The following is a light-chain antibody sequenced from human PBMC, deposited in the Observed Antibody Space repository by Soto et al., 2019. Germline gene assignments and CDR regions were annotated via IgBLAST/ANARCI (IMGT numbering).Light chain of an antibody. CDR1: QSISSSY. J-gene: IGKJ2*01. CDR2: GAS. V-gene: IGKV3-20*01. CDR3: QQYGSSPPYT. Sequence: EIVLTQSPGTLSLSPGERATLSCRASQSISSSYLAWYQHKPGQAPRLLIYGASSRATGTPDRFSGSGSGTDFTLTISRLEAEDFAVYYCQQYGSSPPYTFGQGTKLEIK.